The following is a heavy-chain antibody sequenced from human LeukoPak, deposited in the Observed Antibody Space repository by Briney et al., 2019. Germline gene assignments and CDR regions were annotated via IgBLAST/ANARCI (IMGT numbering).Heavy chain of an antibody. D-gene: IGHD3-10*01. V-gene: IGHV3-30*18. CDR1: GFTFNSSP. CDR2: ISYDGSNK. Sequence: QPGGSLRLSCVVSGFTFNSSPMIWVRQAPGKGLEWVAVISYDGSNKYYADSVKGRFTISRENSKNTVYLQMNSLRVEDTAVYYCAKDLYYGSGSKFDDWGQGTLVTVSS. CDR3: AKDLYYGSGSKFDD. J-gene: IGHJ4*02.